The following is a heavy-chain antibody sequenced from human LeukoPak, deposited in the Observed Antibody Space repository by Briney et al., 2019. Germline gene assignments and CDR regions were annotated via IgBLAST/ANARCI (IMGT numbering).Heavy chain of an antibody. D-gene: IGHD3-10*01. Sequence: SETLSLTCAVYGGSFSGYYWSWIGQPPGKGLEWIGEINHSGSTNYNPSPKSRVTISVDPSKNQFSLKLSSVTAADTAVYYCARGAYYYGSGSYYSRFRKDYFDYWGQGTLVTLSS. V-gene: IGHV4-34*01. CDR2: INHSGST. CDR1: GGSFSGYY. CDR3: ARGAYYYGSGSYYSRFRKDYFDY. J-gene: IGHJ4*02.